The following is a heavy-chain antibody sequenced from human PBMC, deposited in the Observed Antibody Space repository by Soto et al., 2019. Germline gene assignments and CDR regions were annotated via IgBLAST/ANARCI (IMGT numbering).Heavy chain of an antibody. Sequence: SETLSLTCAFYGGSFSGYYWSLIRQPPGKGLEWIGEINHSVTTYYNPSLKSRVTISVDRSKNQFSLKLSSVTAADTAVYYCARGYYYDSSGYYPHWGQGTLVTVSS. J-gene: IGHJ4*02. D-gene: IGHD3-22*01. CDR2: INHSVTT. CDR1: GGSFSGYY. V-gene: IGHV4-34*01. CDR3: ARGYYYDSSGYYPH.